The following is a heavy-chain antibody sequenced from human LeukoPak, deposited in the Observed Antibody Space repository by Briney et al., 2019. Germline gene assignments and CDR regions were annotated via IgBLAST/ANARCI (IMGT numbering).Heavy chain of an antibody. CDR3: AREISGEGFDF. J-gene: IGHJ4*02. Sequence: GGSLRLSCAASGFPFSTYNMNWVRQAPEKGLEWVSSIGRSGNYICYADSVKGRFTISRDNTENSLYLQMSSLRAEDTAVYYCAREISGEGFDFWGQGTLATVSS. CDR1: GFPFSTYN. V-gene: IGHV3-21*01. CDR2: IGRSGNYI. D-gene: IGHD1-14*01.